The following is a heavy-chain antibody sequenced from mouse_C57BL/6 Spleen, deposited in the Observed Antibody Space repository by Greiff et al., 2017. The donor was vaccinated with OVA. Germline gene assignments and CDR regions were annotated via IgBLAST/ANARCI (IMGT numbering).Heavy chain of an antibody. CDR1: GFTFSDYY. CDR3: ARITTVVEDYAMDY. CDR2: INYDGSST. D-gene: IGHD1-1*01. Sequence: EVQLVESEGGLVQPGSSMKLSCTASGFTFSDYYMAWVRQVPEKGLEWVANINYDGSSTYYLDSLKSRFIISRDNAKNILYLQMSSLKSEDTATYYCARITTVVEDYAMDYWGQGTSVTVSS. V-gene: IGHV5-16*01. J-gene: IGHJ4*01.